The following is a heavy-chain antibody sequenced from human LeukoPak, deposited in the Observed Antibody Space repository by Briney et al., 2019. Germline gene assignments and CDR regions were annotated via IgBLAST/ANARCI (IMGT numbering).Heavy chain of an antibody. D-gene: IGHD3-10*01. CDR3: ARGSGSGSYYNYYYYYMDV. CDR1: GYTFTSYG. Sequence: GASVKVSCKASGYTFTSYGISWVRQAPGQGLEWMGWISAYNGNTNYAQKLQGRVTMTTDTSTSTAYMELRSLRSDDTAVYYCARGSGSGSYYNYYYYYMDVWGKGTTVTISS. CDR2: ISAYNGNT. J-gene: IGHJ6*03. V-gene: IGHV1-18*01.